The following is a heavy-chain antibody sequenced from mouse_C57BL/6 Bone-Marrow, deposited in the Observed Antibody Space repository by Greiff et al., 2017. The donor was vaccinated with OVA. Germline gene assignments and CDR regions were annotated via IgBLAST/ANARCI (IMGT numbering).Heavy chain of an antibody. CDR2: ISSGGSYT. Sequence: EVMLVESGGDLVKPGGSLKLSCAASGFTFSSYGMSWVRQTPDKRLEWVTTISSGGSYTYYPDSVKGRFTISRDNAKNTLYLQMSSLKSEDTAMYYCASPYYYGSSYEAMDYWGQGTSVTVSS. J-gene: IGHJ4*01. CDR3: ASPYYYGSSYEAMDY. V-gene: IGHV5-6*01. D-gene: IGHD1-1*01. CDR1: GFTFSSYG.